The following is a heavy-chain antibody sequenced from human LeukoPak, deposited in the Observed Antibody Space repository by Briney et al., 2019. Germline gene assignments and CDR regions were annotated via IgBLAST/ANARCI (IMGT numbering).Heavy chain of an antibody. J-gene: IGHJ4*02. CDR3: ASSKQDYDFWSGYLSEHSRLYYFDY. V-gene: IGHV4-30-2*01. D-gene: IGHD3-3*01. CDR1: GGSISSGGYS. CDR2: IYHSGST. Sequence: PSETLSLTCAVSGGSISSGGYSWSWIRQPPGKGLEWIGYIYHSGSTYYNPSLKSRVTISVDRSKNQFSLKLSSVTAADTAVYYCASSKQDYDFWSGYLSEHSRLYYFDYWGQGTLVTVSS.